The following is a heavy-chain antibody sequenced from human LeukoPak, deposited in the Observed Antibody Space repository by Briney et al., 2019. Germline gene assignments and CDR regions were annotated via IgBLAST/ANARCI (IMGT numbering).Heavy chain of an antibody. Sequence: SETLSLTCTVSGGSISGHYWSWIRQPQGTGLEWIGYIFYSGRTDYNPSLKSRVTMSVDTSKNQFSLQLRSVTAADTAVYYCARVRSGAATNAFDYCGQGTLVTVSS. CDR2: IFYSGRT. J-gene: IGHJ4*02. CDR1: GGSISGHY. D-gene: IGHD2-8*01. CDR3: ARVRSGAATNAFDY. V-gene: IGHV4-59*11.